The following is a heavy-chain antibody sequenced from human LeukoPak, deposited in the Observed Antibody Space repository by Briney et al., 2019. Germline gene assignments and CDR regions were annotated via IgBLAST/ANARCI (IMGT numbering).Heavy chain of an antibody. CDR3: TKVGTQQQLVQDFDY. D-gene: IGHD6-13*01. V-gene: IGHV3-23*01. Sequence: GGSLRLSCAASGFTFSSYAMSWVRQAPGKGLEWVSAISGSGGSTYYADSVKGRFTISRDNSKNTLYLQMNSLRAEDTAVYYCTKVGTQQQLVQDFDYWGQGTLVTVSS. J-gene: IGHJ4*02. CDR2: ISGSGGST. CDR1: GFTFSSYA.